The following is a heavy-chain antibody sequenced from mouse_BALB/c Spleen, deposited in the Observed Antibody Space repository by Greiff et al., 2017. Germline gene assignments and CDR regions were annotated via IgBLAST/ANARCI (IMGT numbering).Heavy chain of an antibody. V-gene: IGHV1S29*02. CDR2: IYPYNGGT. CDR3: ARDTTARIDY. Sequence: VQLKESGPELVKPGASVKISCKASGYTFTDYNMHWVKQSHGKSLEWIGYIYPYNGGTGYNQKFKSKATLTVDNSSSTAYMELRSLTSENSAVYYCARDTTARIDYWGQGTTLTVSS. D-gene: IGHD1-2*01. CDR1: GYTFTDYN. J-gene: IGHJ2*01.